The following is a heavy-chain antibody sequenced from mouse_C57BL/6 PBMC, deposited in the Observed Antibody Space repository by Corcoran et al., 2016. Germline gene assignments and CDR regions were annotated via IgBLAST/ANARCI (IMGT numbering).Heavy chain of an antibody. J-gene: IGHJ4*01. D-gene: IGHD2-3*01. V-gene: IGHV9-3*01. CDR3: ARCGYDRPYYYAMDY. CDR2: INTYSGVP. Sequence: QIQLVQSGPELKKPGETVKISCKASGYTFTTYGMSWVKQAPGKGLKWMGWINTYSGVPTYADDFKVRFAFSLETSASTAYLQINNLKNEDTATYFCARCGYDRPYYYAMDYWGQGTSVTVSS. CDR1: GYTFTTYG.